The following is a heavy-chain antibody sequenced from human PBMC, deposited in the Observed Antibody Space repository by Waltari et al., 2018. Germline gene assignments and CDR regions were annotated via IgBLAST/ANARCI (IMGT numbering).Heavy chain of an antibody. V-gene: IGHV4-34*02. CDR3: ARRPGIAPAGTKGYFDN. D-gene: IGHD6-13*01. J-gene: IGHJ4*02. CDR2: INHSGSR. Sequence: QVQLEQWGAGLLKPSETLSLTCAVYGGSFSGYYWSSVRQSPGTGLEWIGQINHSGSRNYNPSLESRVTISADTSKNQFSLNLRSVTAADTAIYYCARRPGIAPAGTKGYFDNWGQGILVTVSS. CDR1: GGSFSGYY.